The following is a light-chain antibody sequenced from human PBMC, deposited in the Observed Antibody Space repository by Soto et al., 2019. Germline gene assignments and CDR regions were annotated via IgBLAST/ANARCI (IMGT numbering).Light chain of an antibody. V-gene: IGKV1-39*01. CDR2: AAS. CDR1: QSISSY. J-gene: IGKJ1*01. CDR3: QQSYSTPWT. Sequence: DIQMTPSPSSLSASVGDRVTITCRASQSISSYLNWYQQKPGKAPKLLIYAASSLQSGVPSRFSGSGSGTDFTLTISSLQHEDFATYYCQQSYSTPWTFGQGTKVDIK.